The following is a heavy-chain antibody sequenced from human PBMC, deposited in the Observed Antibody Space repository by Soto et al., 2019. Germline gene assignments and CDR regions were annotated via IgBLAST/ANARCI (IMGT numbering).Heavy chain of an antibody. CDR2: IWYDGSNK. Sequence: ESGGGVVQPGRSLRLSCAASGFTFSSYGMHWVRQAPGKGLEWVAVIWYDGSNKYYADSVKGRFTISRDNSKNMLYLQMNSLRVEDTAVYYCARGPAVVVVAAALDYWGQGTLVTVSS. CDR1: GFTFSSYG. J-gene: IGHJ4*02. D-gene: IGHD2-15*01. V-gene: IGHV3-33*01. CDR3: ARGPAVVVVAAALDY.